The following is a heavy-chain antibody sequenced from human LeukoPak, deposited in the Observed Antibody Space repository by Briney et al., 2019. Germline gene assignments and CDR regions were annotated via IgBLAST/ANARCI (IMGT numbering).Heavy chain of an antibody. Sequence: GGSLRLSCAASGFTFSSYAMHWVRQAPGKGLEYVSAISSNGRSTYYANSVKGRFTISRDNSKNTLYLQMGSLRAEDMAVYYCARLGYCSSTSCYPDYWGQGTLVTVSS. CDR1: GFTFSSYA. D-gene: IGHD2-2*01. V-gene: IGHV3-64*01. CDR2: ISSNGRST. J-gene: IGHJ4*02. CDR3: ARLGYCSSTSCYPDY.